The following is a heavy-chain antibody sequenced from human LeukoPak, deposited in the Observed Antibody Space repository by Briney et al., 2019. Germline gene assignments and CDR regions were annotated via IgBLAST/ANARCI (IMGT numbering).Heavy chain of an antibody. J-gene: IGHJ5*02. Sequence: ASVKVSCKASGYTFTTYGISWVRQAPGQGLEWMGWISPYNGNTKYAQKVQGRVTMTTDTSTSTAYMELRSLRSDDTAVYYCARGRDPTENWFDPWGQGTLVTVSS. CDR3: ARGRDPTENWFDP. CDR2: ISPYNGNT. V-gene: IGHV1-18*01. CDR1: GYTFTTYG.